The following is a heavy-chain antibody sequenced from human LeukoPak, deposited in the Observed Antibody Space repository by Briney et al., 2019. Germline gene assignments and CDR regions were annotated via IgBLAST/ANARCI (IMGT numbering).Heavy chain of an antibody. CDR1: GYTFTDYY. CDR2: VDPRSGIT. V-gene: IGHV1-2*02. Sequence: ASVMVSCKASGYTFTDYYIHWVRRAPGQGLEWMGWVDPRSGITKCTQKFQGRVTMTRDTSINTVYVDLSGLTFDDTAVYYCATDNYGMLDYWGQGTLVTVSS. D-gene: IGHD3-9*01. J-gene: IGHJ4*02. CDR3: ATDNYGMLDY.